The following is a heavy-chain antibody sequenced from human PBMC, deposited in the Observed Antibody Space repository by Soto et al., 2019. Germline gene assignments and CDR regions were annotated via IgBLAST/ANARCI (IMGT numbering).Heavy chain of an antibody. J-gene: IGHJ6*02. CDR2: INTDGSTT. D-gene: IGHD3-16*02. V-gene: IGHV3-74*01. CDR3: ARGIYLKYGLDV. CDR1: EFTFNNYW. Sequence: EVQLVESGGGLVQPGGSLRLSCAASEFTFNNYWMHWVRQVPGKGLEWVSRINTDGSTTNYADSVMGRFTIPRDNADNTVYLRTNSRRAEDTAVYYWARGIYLKYGLDVWGQGATVTVSS.